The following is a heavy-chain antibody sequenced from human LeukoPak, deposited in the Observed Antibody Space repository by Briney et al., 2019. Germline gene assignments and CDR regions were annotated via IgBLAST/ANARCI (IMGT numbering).Heavy chain of an antibody. Sequence: GASVKVSCKASGYTFTGYYMHWVRQAPGQGLEWMGWINPNSGGTNYAQKFQGRVTMTRDTSISTAYMELSRLRSDDTAVYYCARASRSITIFGVVIPPADYWGQGTLVTVSS. CDR1: GYTFTGYY. CDR3: ARASRSITIFGVVIPPADY. CDR2: INPNSGGT. D-gene: IGHD3-3*01. V-gene: IGHV1-2*02. J-gene: IGHJ4*02.